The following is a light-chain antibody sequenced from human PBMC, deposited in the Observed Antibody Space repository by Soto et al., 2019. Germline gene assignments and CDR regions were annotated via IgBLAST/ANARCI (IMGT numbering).Light chain of an antibody. J-gene: IGKJ1*01. CDR1: QSVSSY. CDR3: QQRGNWPT. Sequence: IVLTQSTVTLSLSPGERATLSCRASQSVSSYLAWYQQKPGQAPRLLLYDASNRATGIPARFSGSGSGTDFTLTISSLEPEDFAVYYCQQRGNWPTFGQGTKVEIK. V-gene: IGKV3-11*01. CDR2: DAS.